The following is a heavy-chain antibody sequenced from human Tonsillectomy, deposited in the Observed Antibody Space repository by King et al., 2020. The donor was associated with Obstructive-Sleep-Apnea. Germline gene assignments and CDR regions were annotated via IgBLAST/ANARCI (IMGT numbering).Heavy chain of an antibody. J-gene: IGHJ4*02. CDR1: GYTFTSYA. CDR2: INTNTGNP. V-gene: IGHV7-4-1*02. CDR3: ARDRRQGGLLWFGEPKEFDY. D-gene: IGHD3-10*01. Sequence: QLVQSGSELKKPGASVKVSCKASGYTFTSYAMNWVRKAPGQGLEWMGWINTNTGNPTYAQGFTGRFVFSLDTSVSTAYLQISSLKAEDTAVYYCARDRRQGGLLWFGEPKEFDYWGQGTLVTVSS.